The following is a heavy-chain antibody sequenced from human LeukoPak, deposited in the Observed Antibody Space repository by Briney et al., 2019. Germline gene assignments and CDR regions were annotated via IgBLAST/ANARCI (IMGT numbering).Heavy chain of an antibody. CDR3: ARDSNGDWLLYYYYGMDV. J-gene: IGHJ6*02. CDR2: ISAYNGNT. V-gene: IGHV1-18*01. CDR1: GYTFTSYG. D-gene: IGHD3-9*01. Sequence: ASVKVSCKASGYTFTSYGISWVRQAPGQGLEWMGWISAYNGNTNYAQKLQGRVTMTTDTSTSTAYMELRSLRSDDTAVYYCARDSNGDWLLYYYYGMDVWGQGTTVTVSS.